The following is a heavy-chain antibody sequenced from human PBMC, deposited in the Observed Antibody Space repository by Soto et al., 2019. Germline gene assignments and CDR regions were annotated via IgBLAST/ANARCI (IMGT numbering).Heavy chain of an antibody. V-gene: IGHV4-31*03. J-gene: IGHJ4*02. CDR3: ARDVKGAYFDY. Sequence: TLSLTCTVSGGSISSGGYYWSWIRQHPGKGLEWIGYIYYSGSTYYNPSLKSRVTISVDTSKNQFSLKLSSVTAADTAVYYCARDVKGAYFDYWGQGTLVTVSS. CDR2: IYYSGST. CDR1: GGSISSGGYY.